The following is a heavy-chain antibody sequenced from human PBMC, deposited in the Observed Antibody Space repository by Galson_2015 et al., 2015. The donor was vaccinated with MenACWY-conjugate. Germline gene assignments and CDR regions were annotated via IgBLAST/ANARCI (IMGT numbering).Heavy chain of an antibody. V-gene: IGHV3-49*04. CDR2: IRSKAYGETT. D-gene: IGHD2-2*01. CDR1: GFTFGDYG. CDR3: TRVCTTTRCTQSNYFYYTGV. J-gene: IGHJ6*03. Sequence: SLRLSCAASGFTFGDYGMNRVRQAPGKGLEWVGFIRSKAYGETTDYAASVRGRFTISRDDSNSITYLQMNSLKTQDIAIYYCTRVCTTTRCTQSNYFYYTGVWGTGTPVTVSS.